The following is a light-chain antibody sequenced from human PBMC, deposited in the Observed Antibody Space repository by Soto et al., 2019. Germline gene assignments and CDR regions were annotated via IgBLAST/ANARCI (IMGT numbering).Light chain of an antibody. CDR2: AAS. V-gene: IGKV3-15*01. Sequence: EIVMTQSPATLSVSPGERATLSCRASQSVNRNLAWYQQKPGQAPRLLISAASTRATGIPARFSGSGSETEFTLTISSLQSEDFAVYYCQQYNNWWTFGHGTNVE. CDR1: QSVNRN. J-gene: IGKJ1*01. CDR3: QQYNNWWT.